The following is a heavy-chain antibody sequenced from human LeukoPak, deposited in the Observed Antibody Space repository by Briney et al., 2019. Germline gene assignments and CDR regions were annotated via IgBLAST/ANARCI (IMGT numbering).Heavy chain of an antibody. CDR3: ARADPYFWRVFPY. D-gene: IGHD3-3*01. CDR1: GGSFSGYY. J-gene: IGHJ4*02. Sequence: SETLSLTCAVYGGSFSGYYWSWIRQPPGKGLEWIGEINHSGSTNYNPSLKSRVTISVDTSKNQFSLKLPSVTAADPAVYSCARADPYFWRVFPYWGQGTLVTVSS. CDR2: INHSGST. V-gene: IGHV4-34*01.